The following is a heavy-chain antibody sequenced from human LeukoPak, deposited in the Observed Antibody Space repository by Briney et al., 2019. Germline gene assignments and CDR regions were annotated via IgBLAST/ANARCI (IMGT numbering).Heavy chain of an antibody. Sequence: SETLSLTCAVYGGSFSGYYWSWIRQPPGKGLEWIGEINHSGSTNYNPSLKSRVTISVDTSKNQFSLKLSSVTAADTAVYYCARGRAIDYWGQGTLVTVSS. CDR1: GGSFSGYY. J-gene: IGHJ4*02. CDR2: INHSGST. CDR3: ARGRAIDY. V-gene: IGHV4-34*01.